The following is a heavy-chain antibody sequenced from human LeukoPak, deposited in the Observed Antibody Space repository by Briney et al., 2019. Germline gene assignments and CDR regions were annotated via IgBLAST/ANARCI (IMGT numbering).Heavy chain of an antibody. CDR1: GFTFSSYA. V-gene: IGHV3-23*01. CDR2: ISGSGGST. D-gene: IGHD6-19*01. J-gene: IGHJ4*02. Sequence: GGSLRLSCAASGFTFSSYAMSWVRQAPGKGLEWVSAISGSGGSTYYADSVKGRFTISRDNSKNTLYLQMNSLRAEDTAVYYRAKDRASSGWLEYYFDYWGQGTLVTVSS. CDR3: AKDRASSGWLEYYFDY.